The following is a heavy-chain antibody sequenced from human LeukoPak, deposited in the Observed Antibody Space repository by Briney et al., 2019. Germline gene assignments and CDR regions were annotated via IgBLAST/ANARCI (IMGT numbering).Heavy chain of an antibody. CDR3: ARAVRGYGGNSGCLGY. J-gene: IGHJ4*02. V-gene: IGHV1-2*02. CDR2: INPNSGGT. D-gene: IGHD4-23*01. CDR1: GYTFTGYY. Sequence: GASVKVSCKASGYTFTGYYMHWVRQAPGQGLEWMGWINPNSGGTNYAQKFQGRATMTRDTSISTAYMELSRLRSDDTAVYYCARAVRGYGGNSGCLGYWGQGTLVTVSS.